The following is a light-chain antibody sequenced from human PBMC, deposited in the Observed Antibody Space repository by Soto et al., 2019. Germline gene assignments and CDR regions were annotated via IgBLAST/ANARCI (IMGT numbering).Light chain of an antibody. CDR1: SGHSSDA. V-gene: IGLV4-69*01. J-gene: IGLJ2*01. Sequence: QSVLTQSPSASASLGASVKLTCTLSSGHSSDAIAWHQQQPEKGPRYLMKVNSDGSHNKGDGIPDRFSGSSSGAERYLTISSLQSEDEADYYCQTWGTGIQVFGGGTKLTVL. CDR2: VNSDGSH. CDR3: QTWGTGIQV.